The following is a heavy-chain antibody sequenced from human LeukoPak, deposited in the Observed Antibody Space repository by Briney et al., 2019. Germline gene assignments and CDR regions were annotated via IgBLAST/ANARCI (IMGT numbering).Heavy chain of an antibody. CDR1: GGSISSGAFY. D-gene: IGHD6-6*01. V-gene: IGHV4-31*03. Sequence: SETLSLTCTVSGGSISSGAFYWSWLRQHPGKGLEWIGYIYYSGSTYYNPSLKSRVTISVDTSKNQFSLKLSSVTAADTAVYYCARDYSSSSGWFDPWGQGTLVTVSS. CDR3: ARDYSSSSGWFDP. CDR2: IYYSGST. J-gene: IGHJ5*02.